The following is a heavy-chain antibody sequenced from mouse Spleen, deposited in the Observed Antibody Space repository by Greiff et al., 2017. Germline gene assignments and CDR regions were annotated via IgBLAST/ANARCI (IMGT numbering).Heavy chain of an antibody. V-gene: IGHV1-4*01. CDR1: GYTFTSYT. J-gene: IGHJ4*01. Sequence: VQLQQSGAELARPGASVKMSCKASGYTFTSYTMHWVKQRPGQGLEWIGYINPSSGYTKYNQKFKDKATLTADKSSSTAYMQLSSLTSEDSAVYYCARSGNYDYAMDYWGQGTSVTVSS. CDR2: INPSSGYT. CDR3: ARSGNYDYAMDY. D-gene: IGHD2-1*01.